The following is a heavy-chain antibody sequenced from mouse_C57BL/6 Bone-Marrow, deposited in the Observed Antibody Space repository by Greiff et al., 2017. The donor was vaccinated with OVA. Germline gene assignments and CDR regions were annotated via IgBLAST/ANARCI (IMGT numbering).Heavy chain of an antibody. CDR3: PLTTWFAY. Sequence: VQGVESGPELVKPGASVKISCKASGYTFTDYYINWVKQRPGQGLEWIGWIFPGSGSTYYNEKFKGKATLTVDKSSSTAYMFLSSLTSEDSAVYFCPLTTWFAYWGQGTLVTVSA. J-gene: IGHJ3*01. V-gene: IGHV1-75*01. CDR2: IFPGSGST. CDR1: GYTFTDYY.